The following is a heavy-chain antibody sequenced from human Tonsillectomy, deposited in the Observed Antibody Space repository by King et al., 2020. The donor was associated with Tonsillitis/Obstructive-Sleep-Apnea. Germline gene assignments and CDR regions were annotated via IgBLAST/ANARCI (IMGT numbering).Heavy chain of an antibody. Sequence: VQLVESGGGVVQPGRSLRLSCAASGFTFRNFAMQWVRQAPGKGLEWVAAILYDGSNENYADSVKGRFTISRDNSKNTLYLQMNTLRPEDTAVYYCARVADGIYCSGNDCQPLFRPFGYWGQGTLVTVSS. CDR3: ARVADGIYCSGNDCQPLFRPFGY. V-gene: IGHV3-30*01. CDR1: GFTFRNFA. D-gene: IGHD2-15*01. J-gene: IGHJ4*02. CDR2: ILYDGSNE.